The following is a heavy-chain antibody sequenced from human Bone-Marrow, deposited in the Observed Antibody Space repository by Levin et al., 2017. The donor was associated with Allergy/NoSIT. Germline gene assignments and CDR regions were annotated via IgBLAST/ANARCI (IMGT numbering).Heavy chain of an antibody. Sequence: LSLTCAASGFTFSSYVMSWVRQAPGKGLEWVSAISGSGGSTYYADSVKGRFTISRDNSKNTLYLQMNSLRAEDTAVYYCAKDQPELVAVAGTGVAFDIWGQGTMVTVSS. CDR3: AKDQPELVAVAGTGVAFDI. CDR1: GFTFSSYV. V-gene: IGHV3-23*01. CDR2: ISGSGGST. J-gene: IGHJ3*02. D-gene: IGHD6-19*01.